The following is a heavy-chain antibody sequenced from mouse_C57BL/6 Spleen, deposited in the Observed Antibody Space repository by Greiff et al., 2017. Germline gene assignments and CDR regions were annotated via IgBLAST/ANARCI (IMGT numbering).Heavy chain of an antibody. CDR2: ISDGGSYT. V-gene: IGHV5-4*01. J-gene: IGHJ2*01. CDR3: ARDRGNYFDY. Sequence: EVHLVEPGGGLVKPGGSLKLSCAASGFTFSSYAMSWVRQTPEKRLERVATISDGGSYTYYPDNVKGRFTISRDNAKNNLYLQMSHLKSEDTAMYYCARDRGNYFDYWGQGTTLTVAS. CDR1: GFTFSSYA. D-gene: IGHD3-1*01.